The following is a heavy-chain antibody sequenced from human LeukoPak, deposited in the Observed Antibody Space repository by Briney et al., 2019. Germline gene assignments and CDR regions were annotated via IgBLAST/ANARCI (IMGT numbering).Heavy chain of an antibody. CDR2: VNPNSGVT. CDR1: GYTFTNYY. Sequence: ASVKVSCKASGYTFTNYYMHWVRQAPGQGLEWMGWVNPNSGVTNYAQKFQGKVTMTRDTSISTAYLDLSSLKSDDTAVYYCARDRRYLRYFDWFLDYWGQGTLVIVSS. D-gene: IGHD3-9*01. CDR3: ARDRRYLRYFDWFLDY. V-gene: IGHV1-2*02. J-gene: IGHJ4*02.